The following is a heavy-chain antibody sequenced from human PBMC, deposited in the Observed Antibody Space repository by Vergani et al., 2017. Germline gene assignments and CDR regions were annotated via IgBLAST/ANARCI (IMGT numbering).Heavy chain of an antibody. CDR2: ISYDGSNK. Sequence: QVQLVESGGGVVQPGRSLRLSCAASGFTFSSYAMHWVRQAPGKGLEWGAVISYDGSNKYYAESVKGRFTISRDNTKTTLYLQMNSLRAEDTAVYYCARVDYGGNSVDYWGQGTLVTVSS. V-gene: IGHV3-30*04. CDR1: GFTFSSYA. CDR3: ARVDYGGNSVDY. J-gene: IGHJ4*02. D-gene: IGHD4-23*01.